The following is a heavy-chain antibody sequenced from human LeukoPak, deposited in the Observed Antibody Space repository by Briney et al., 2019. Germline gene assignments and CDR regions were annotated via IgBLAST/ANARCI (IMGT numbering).Heavy chain of an antibody. Sequence: GGSLRLSCAASGFIFSAYAMSWVRQAPGKGLEWVSAISGSGSSTYYKDSVKGRFTVSRDNSKNTLYLQMNSLRADDSAVYYCVKEACSGGGCVNWFDPWGQGTLVTVSS. CDR1: GFIFSAYA. D-gene: IGHD2-15*01. CDR2: ISGSGSST. J-gene: IGHJ5*02. V-gene: IGHV3-23*01. CDR3: VKEACSGGGCVNWFDP.